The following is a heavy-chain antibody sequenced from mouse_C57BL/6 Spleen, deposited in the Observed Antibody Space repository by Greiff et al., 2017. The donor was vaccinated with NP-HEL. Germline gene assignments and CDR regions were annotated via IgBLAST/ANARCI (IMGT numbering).Heavy chain of an antibody. J-gene: IGHJ2*01. V-gene: IGHV1-80*01. CDR1: GYAFSSYW. Sequence: QVQLKESGAELVKPGASVKISCKASGYAFSSYWMNWVKQRPGKGLEWIGQIYPGDGDTNYNGKFKGKATLTADKSSSTAYMQLSSLTSEDSAVYFCAREGITTVVAPYFDYWGQGTTLTVSS. CDR2: IYPGDGDT. D-gene: IGHD1-1*01. CDR3: AREGITTVVAPYFDY.